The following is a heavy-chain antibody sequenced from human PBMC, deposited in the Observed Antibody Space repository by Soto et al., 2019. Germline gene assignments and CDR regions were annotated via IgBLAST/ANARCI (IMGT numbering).Heavy chain of an antibody. D-gene: IGHD3-22*01. V-gene: IGHV1-46*01. Sequence: ASVKVSCKASGYTFSSYYMHWVRQAPGQGLEWMGIIYPSGVSTSYAQRFQGRVTMTRDTSTSTLYMELSSLRSEDTAVYYCARGALYESSGYYYLSFDFWGQGTLVTVSS. CDR1: GYTFSSYY. CDR2: IYPSGVST. J-gene: IGHJ4*02. CDR3: ARGALYESSGYYYLSFDF.